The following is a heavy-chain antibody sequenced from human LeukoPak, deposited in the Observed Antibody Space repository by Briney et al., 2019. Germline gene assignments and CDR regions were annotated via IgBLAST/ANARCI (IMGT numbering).Heavy chain of an antibody. CDR3: ARVGVGQQLLPFDY. V-gene: IGHV3-30-3*01. J-gene: IGHJ4*02. Sequence: PGGSLRLSCAASGFTFSDYYMSWIRQAPGKGLEWVAVISYDGSNKYYADSVKGRFTISRDNSKNTLYLQMNSLRAEDTAVYYCARVGVGQQLLPFDYWGQGTLVTVSS. CDR2: ISYDGSNK. CDR1: GFTFSDYY. D-gene: IGHD6-13*01.